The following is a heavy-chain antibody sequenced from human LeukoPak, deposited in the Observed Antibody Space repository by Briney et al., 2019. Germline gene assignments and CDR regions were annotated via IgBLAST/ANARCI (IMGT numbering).Heavy chain of an antibody. CDR3: ARDIATVQHQD. Sequence: ASVKVSCKTSGYTFTSYGISWVRQAPGQGLEWMGWISAYNGNTNYVQKFRGRVAMTTDTSTSTVYMDLRSLRSDDTAVYYCARDIATVQHQDWGQGTLVTVSS. D-gene: IGHD1-1*01. CDR2: ISAYNGNT. CDR1: GYTFTSYG. V-gene: IGHV1-18*01. J-gene: IGHJ4*02.